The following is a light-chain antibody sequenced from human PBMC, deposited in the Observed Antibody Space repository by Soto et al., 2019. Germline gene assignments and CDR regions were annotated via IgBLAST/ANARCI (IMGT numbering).Light chain of an antibody. CDR3: QVWNISTDHYV. J-gene: IGLJ1*01. Sequence: YELTQPPSVSVGPGQTARITCGGNNIGSTSVHWYKQSPGQAPVLVVYDDNDRPSGIPERFSGFNSENTATLTITRVEAGDEADYYCQVWNISTDHYVFGTGTKVTVL. CDR2: DDN. CDR1: NIGSTS. V-gene: IGLV3-21*02.